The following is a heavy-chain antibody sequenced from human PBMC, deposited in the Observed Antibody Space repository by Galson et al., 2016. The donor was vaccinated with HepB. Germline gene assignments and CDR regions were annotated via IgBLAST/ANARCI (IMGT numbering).Heavy chain of an antibody. CDR1: GGSISSYY. Sequence: SETLSLTCTVSGGSISSYYWSWIRQPPGRGLEWIGYVYYSGSTNYNPSLKSRVTISVAPSKNPFSLRLTSVTAADTGVYYCARSKVGDWDWYFDLWGRGTLLTVSS. D-gene: IGHD2-21*02. CDR3: ARSKVGDWDWYFDL. CDR2: VYYSGST. J-gene: IGHJ2*01. V-gene: IGHV4-59*01.